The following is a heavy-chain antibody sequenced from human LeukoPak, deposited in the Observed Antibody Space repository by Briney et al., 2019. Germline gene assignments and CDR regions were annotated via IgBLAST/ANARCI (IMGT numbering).Heavy chain of an antibody. CDR2: INHRGSN. Sequence: SETLSLTCAVYGGSFSGDYWSWIRQAPGKGLEWIGEINHRGSNNYNPSLKSRVTISVDTSKNQFSLKLSSVTAADTAVYYCAREGERGYSYGVDPGYYYMDVWGKGTTVTISS. D-gene: IGHD5-18*01. CDR3: AREGERGYSYGVDPGYYYMDV. V-gene: IGHV4-34*01. CDR1: GGSFSGDY. J-gene: IGHJ6*03.